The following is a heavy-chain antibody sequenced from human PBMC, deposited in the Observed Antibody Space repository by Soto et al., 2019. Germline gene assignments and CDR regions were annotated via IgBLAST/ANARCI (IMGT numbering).Heavy chain of an antibody. D-gene: IGHD6-13*01. J-gene: IGHJ4*02. CDR1: GFTFSNYA. V-gene: IGHV3-23*01. CDR2: ISGSGGST. CDR3: AKEGSSAGEIQYYFDY. Sequence: GGSLRLSCAASGFTFSNYAMNWVRQAPGKGLEWVSAISGSGGSTYYADSVKGRFTISRDNSKNTLYVQMNSLRAEDTAVYYCAKEGSSAGEIQYYFDYWGQGTLVTVSS.